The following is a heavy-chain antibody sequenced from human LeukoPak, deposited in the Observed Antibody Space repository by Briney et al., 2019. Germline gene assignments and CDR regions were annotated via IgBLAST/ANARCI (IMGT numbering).Heavy chain of an antibody. J-gene: IGHJ2*01. Sequence: SETLSLKCTVAGGSINGSGYHWGWIRQPPGKGLEWIGTIYYRGTTYYKPSLKSRVTISLDTPKNQFSLSLTSMTAADTAVNYCARGSYFDLWGRGTLVTVSS. V-gene: IGHV4-39*07. CDR2: IYYRGTT. CDR1: GGSINGSGYH. CDR3: ARGSYFDL.